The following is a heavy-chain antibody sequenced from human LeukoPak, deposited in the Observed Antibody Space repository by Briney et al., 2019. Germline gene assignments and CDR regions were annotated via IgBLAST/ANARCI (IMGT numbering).Heavy chain of an antibody. CDR2: ISYSGNT. D-gene: IGHD6-13*01. CDR3: ARDSRSSWYYF. CDR1: GDSISSSTSF. J-gene: IGHJ4*02. V-gene: IGHV4-39*07. Sequence: SETLSLTCTASGDSISSSTSFWGWIRQPPGSGLEWIGTISYSGNTYYNPSLKSRVTILVDTSKNQIFLKLTSVTAADTAVYYCARDSRSSWYYFWGQGALVTVSS.